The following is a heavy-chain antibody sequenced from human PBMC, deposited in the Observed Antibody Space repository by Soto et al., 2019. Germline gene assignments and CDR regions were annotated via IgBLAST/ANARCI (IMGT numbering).Heavy chain of an antibody. V-gene: IGHV4-31*03. J-gene: IGHJ5*02. CDR1: GGSISSGGYY. Sequence: SETLSLTCTVSGGSISSGGYYWSWIRQHPGKGLEWIGYIYYSGSTYYNPSLKSRVTISVDTSKNQFSLKLSSVTAADTAVYYCARDGTYYDIFTGLNWFDPWGQGTLVTVSS. D-gene: IGHD3-9*01. CDR3: ARDGTYYDIFTGLNWFDP. CDR2: IYYSGST.